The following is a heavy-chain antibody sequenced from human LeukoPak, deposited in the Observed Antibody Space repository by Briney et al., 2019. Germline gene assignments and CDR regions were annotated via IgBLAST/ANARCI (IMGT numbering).Heavy chain of an antibody. V-gene: IGHV3-30*01. D-gene: IGHD6-6*01. Sequence: GGSLRLSCAASGFTFSSYAMHWVRQAPGKGLEWVAVISYDGSNKYYADSMKGRFTISRDNSKNTLYLQMNSLRAEDTAVYYCARGILPRIAARLDYWGQGTLVTVSS. CDR1: GFTFSSYA. J-gene: IGHJ4*02. CDR2: ISYDGSNK. CDR3: ARGILPRIAARLDY.